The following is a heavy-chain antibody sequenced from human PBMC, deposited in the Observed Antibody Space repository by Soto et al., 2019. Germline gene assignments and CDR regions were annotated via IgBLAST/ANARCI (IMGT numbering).Heavy chain of an antibody. V-gene: IGHV3-13*01. Sequence: SLRLSCEASGFTFSGFDMHWVRQPTGKGLEWVSTIGTAGDTYYAVSVKGRFTISRDNAKNSLPLQMNSLRAGDTAVYFCARGQEVGAHFFDSWGQGTQVTVSS. J-gene: IGHJ4*02. D-gene: IGHD2-15*01. CDR3: ARGQEVGAHFFDS. CDR1: GFTFSGFD. CDR2: IGTAGDT.